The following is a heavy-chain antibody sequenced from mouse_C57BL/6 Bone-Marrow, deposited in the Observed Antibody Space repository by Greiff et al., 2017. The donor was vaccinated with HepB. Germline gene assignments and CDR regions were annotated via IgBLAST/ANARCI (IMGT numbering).Heavy chain of an antibody. D-gene: IGHD2-3*01. J-gene: IGHJ1*03. CDR3: ARRGDGYYRYFDV. Sequence: VQLQQPGAELVRPGTSVKLSCKASGYTFTSYWMHWVKQRPGQGLEWIGVIDPSDSYTNYNQKFKGKATLTVDTSSSTAYMQLSSLTSEDSAVYYCARRGDGYYRYFDVWGTGTTVTVSS. CDR1: GYTFTSYW. CDR2: IDPSDSYT. V-gene: IGHV1-59*01.